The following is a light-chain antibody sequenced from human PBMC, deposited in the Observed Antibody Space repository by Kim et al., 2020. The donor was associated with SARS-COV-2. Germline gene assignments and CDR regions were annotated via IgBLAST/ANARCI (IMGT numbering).Light chain of an antibody. Sequence: SYELTQPPSVSVSAGQTVSITCSGDKLGDKYVSWYQQKPGQSPVLVMYQDSKRPSGIPERFSGSNSGNTATLTISGTQAMDEADYYCQAWDRLTVRVFGG. CDR2: QDS. CDR1: KLGDKY. CDR3: QAWDRLTVRV. V-gene: IGLV3-1*01. J-gene: IGLJ3*02.